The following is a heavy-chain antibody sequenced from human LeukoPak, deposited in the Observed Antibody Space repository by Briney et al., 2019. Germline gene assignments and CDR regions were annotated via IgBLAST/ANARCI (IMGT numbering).Heavy chain of an antibody. CDR2: IIPILGIA. V-gene: IGHV1-69*04. J-gene: IGHJ4*02. Sequence: ASVKVSCKASGGTFSSYAISWVRQAPGQGLEWMGRIIPILGIANYAQKFQGRVTITADKSTSTAYMELSSLRAEDTAVYYCAKEGAQWLGPNDYWGQGTLVTVSS. D-gene: IGHD6-19*01. CDR3: AKEGAQWLGPNDY. CDR1: GGTFSSYA.